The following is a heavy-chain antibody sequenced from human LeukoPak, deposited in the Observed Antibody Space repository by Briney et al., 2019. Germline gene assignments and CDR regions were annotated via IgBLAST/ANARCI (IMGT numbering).Heavy chain of an antibody. CDR1: GFTFSSYS. V-gene: IGHV3-21*01. CDR3: ARDTSDYDFWSGYPIYY. CDR2: ISSSSSYI. Sequence: GGSLRLSCAASGFTFSSYSMNWVRQAPGKGLEWVSSISSSSSYIYYADSVKGRFNISRDNAKNSLYLQMNSLRAEDTAVYYCARDTSDYDFWSGYPIYYWGQGTLVTVSS. D-gene: IGHD3-3*01. J-gene: IGHJ4*02.